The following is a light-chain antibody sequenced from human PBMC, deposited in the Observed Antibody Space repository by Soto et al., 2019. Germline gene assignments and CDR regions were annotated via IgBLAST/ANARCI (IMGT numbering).Light chain of an antibody. CDR1: SSDVGSYNL. CDR2: EVS. Sequence: QSALTQPASVSGSPGQSITISCTGTSSDVGSYNLVSWYQQHPGKAPKLMIYEVSKRTSGVSNRFSGSKSGNTASLTISGLQAEDEADYCCCSYAGSSTEVFGGGTKLTVL. CDR3: CSYAGSSTEV. V-gene: IGLV2-23*02. J-gene: IGLJ2*01.